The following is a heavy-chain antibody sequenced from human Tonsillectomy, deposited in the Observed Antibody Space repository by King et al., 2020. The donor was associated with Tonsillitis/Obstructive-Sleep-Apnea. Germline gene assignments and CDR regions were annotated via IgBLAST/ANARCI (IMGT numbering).Heavy chain of an antibody. V-gene: IGHV3-23*04. CDR1: GFTFRSCA. J-gene: IGHJ6*02. Sequence: VQLVESGGGLVQPGGSLRLSCAASGFTFRSCAMTWVRQTPGKGLEWVSAISGSGGSTYYADSVEGRFTTSRDNSKNTLYLQMDSLRAEDTAVYYCAKGKSVEMVTIRPYYYYYAMDVWGQGTTVTVSS. D-gene: IGHD5-24*01. CDR3: AKGKSVEMVTIRPYYYYYAMDV. CDR2: ISGSGGST.